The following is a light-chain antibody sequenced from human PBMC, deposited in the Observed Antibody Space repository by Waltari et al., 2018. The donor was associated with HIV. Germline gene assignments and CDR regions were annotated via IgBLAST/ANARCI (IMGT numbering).Light chain of an antibody. CDR1: QDIDDD. CDR3: LQHDKFPYT. J-gene: IGKJ2*01. CDR2: EAT. Sequence: ETTLTQSPAFVSATPGDTVNISCIASQDIDDDVNLYQQKSGKAVIFLLHEATTLVPGIPPRLNGSVDGTDFTLTINDIESDDAAYYFCLQHDKFPYTFGQGTKREIK. V-gene: IGKV5-2*01.